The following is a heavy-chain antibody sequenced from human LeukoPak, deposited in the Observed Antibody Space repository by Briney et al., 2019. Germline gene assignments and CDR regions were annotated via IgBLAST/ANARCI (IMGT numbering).Heavy chain of an antibody. CDR1: GGSFSGYY. V-gene: IGHV4-34*01. J-gene: IGHJ4*02. CDR2: INHSGST. Sequence: SETLSLTCAVYGGSFSGYYWSWIRQPPGKWLEWVGEINHSGSTNYNPSLKSRVTISVDTSKNQFSLKLSFVTAADTAVYYCARGRNFWSGYLSAGREYYFDYWGQGTLVTVSS. D-gene: IGHD3-3*01. CDR3: ARGRNFWSGYLSAGREYYFDY.